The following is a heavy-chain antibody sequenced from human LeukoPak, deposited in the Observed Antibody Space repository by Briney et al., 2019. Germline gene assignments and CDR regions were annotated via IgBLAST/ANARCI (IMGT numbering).Heavy chain of an antibody. V-gene: IGHV3-7*03. CDR1: GFTFSSYW. D-gene: IGHD5-18*01. Sequence: GGSLRLSCAASGFTFSSYWMSWVRQAPGKGLEWVANIKQDGSEKYYVDSVEGRFTISRDNAKNSLYLQMNSLRAEDTAVYYCARPRIQLWYGEYFQHWGQGTLVTVSS. CDR3: ARPRIQLWYGEYFQH. J-gene: IGHJ1*01. CDR2: IKQDGSEK.